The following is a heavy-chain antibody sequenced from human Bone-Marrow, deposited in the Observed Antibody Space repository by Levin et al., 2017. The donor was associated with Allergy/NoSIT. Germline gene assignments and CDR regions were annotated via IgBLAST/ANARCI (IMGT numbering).Heavy chain of an antibody. CDR2: ISWNSGKI. CDR3: AKTRGFSFGIDAFDM. CDR1: GFTFDDYA. J-gene: IGHJ3*02. D-gene: IGHD5-12*01. Sequence: GGSLRLSCAASGFTFDDYAIHWVRQTPGRGLEWVSGISWNSGKIGYGDSMKGRFTISRDNAKSSLYLQMNSLRVEDTALYYCAKTRGFSFGIDAFDMWGQGTMVTVSS. V-gene: IGHV3-9*01.